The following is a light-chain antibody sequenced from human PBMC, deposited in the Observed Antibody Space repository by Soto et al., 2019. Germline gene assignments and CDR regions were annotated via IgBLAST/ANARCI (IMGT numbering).Light chain of an antibody. J-gene: IGKJ1*01. CDR2: AAS. V-gene: IGKV1-39*01. CDR1: QDISNS. Sequence: DIQRTQSPSSLSAYVGDRFTITCQSSQDISNSLNWYQQKPGKAPKLLIYAASSLQSGVPSRFSGSGSGTDFTLTISSLQPEDFATYYCQQSYRPLGTFGQGTKVDI. CDR3: QQSYRPLGT.